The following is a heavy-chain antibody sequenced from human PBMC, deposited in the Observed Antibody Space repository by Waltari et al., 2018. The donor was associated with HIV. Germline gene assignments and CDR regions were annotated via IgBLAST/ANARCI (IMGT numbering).Heavy chain of an antibody. CDR1: GGTFTNYA. V-gene: IGHV1-69*04. CDR2: IIPNLGTA. Sequence: VQLIQSGAEGRKPRTSVKVSCKASGGTFTNYAINWVRQAPGQWLEWIGSIIPNLGTATFTQRFKGRLTLTADKSTTTAYLELSSLRSEVTAVYYCATDPSHLRFPDYWSQGTLVTASP. J-gene: IGHJ4*02. CDR3: ATDPSHLRFPDY. D-gene: IGHD2-21*02.